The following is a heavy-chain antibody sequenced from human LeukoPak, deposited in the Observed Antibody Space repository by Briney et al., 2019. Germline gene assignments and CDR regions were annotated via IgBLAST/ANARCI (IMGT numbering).Heavy chain of an antibody. Sequence: GGSLRLSCAASGFTFSTYWMHWVRQAPGKGLEWVSYISSGSSTIYYADSVKGRFTISRDNAKNSLYLQMDSLRDEDTAVFYCVRFFDYWGQGTLVTVSS. J-gene: IGHJ4*02. CDR2: ISSGSSTI. V-gene: IGHV3-48*02. CDR3: VRFFDY. CDR1: GFTFSTYW.